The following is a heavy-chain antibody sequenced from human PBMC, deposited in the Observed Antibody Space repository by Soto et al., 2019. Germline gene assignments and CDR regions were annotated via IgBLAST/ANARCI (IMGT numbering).Heavy chain of an antibody. CDR2: IYDSGST. D-gene: IGHD3-10*01. CDR1: GGSISSGDYY. J-gene: IGHJ5*02. V-gene: IGHV4-30-4*01. CDR3: ASDNGGGP. Sequence: QVQLQESGPGLVKPSQTLSLPCTVSGGSISSGDYYWSWIRQPPGKGLEWIGYIYDSGSTYYNSSLKSRVNITLDTSKNQFSLKLTSVTAADTAVYYCASDNGGGPWGQGTLVTVSS.